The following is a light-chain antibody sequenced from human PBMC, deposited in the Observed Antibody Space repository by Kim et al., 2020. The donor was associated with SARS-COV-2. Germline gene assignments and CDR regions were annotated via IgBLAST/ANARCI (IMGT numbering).Light chain of an antibody. CDR3: QTWGTGIHV. J-gene: IGLJ1*01. CDR2: LNSDGSH. V-gene: IGLV4-69*01. CDR1: RGHSSYA. Sequence: SLKLTCTLRRGHSSYAIAWHQQQPEKGPRYLMKLNSDGSHSKGDGIPDRFSGSSSGAERYLTISSLQSEDEADYYCQTWGTGIHVFGTGTKVTVL.